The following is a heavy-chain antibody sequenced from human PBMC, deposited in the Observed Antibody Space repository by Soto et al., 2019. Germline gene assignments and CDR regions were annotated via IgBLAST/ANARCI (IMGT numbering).Heavy chain of an antibody. D-gene: IGHD2-15*01. CDR2: VSPNHGKT. Sequence: ASVKVSCKASGYTFTSYGISWVRQAPGQGLEWMGRVSPNHGKTNYAKKFQGRFTIVVDTSTSTAYMELNSLRYEDTAVYYCARDKGYCSDTSCPDFDYWGQGTLVTVSS. CDR1: GYTFTSYG. J-gene: IGHJ4*02. V-gene: IGHV1-18*01. CDR3: ARDKGYCSDTSCPDFDY.